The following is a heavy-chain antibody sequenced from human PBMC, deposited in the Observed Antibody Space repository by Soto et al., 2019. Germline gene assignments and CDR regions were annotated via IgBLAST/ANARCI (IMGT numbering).Heavy chain of an antibody. CDR3: DSGGEMAIITEAYYYYGMAV. Sequence: QVQLVQSGAEVKKPGSSVKVSCKASGGTFSSYTISWVRQAPGQGLEWMGRIIPILGIANYAQKFQGRVTITAYNSTSTAYMELSSLRSEDTAVYYCDSGGEMAIITEAYYYYGMAVWGQGTTVTVS. D-gene: IGHD5-12*01. V-gene: IGHV1-69*02. CDR1: GGTFSSYT. J-gene: IGHJ6*02. CDR2: IIPILGIA.